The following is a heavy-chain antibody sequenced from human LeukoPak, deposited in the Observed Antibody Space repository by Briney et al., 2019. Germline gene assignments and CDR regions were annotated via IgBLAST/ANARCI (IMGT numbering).Heavy chain of an antibody. Sequence: ASVKVSCKASGGTFSSYAISWVRQAPGQGLEWMGGIIPIFGTANYAQKFQGRVTITADESTSTAYMELSSLRSEDTAVYYCARVVGYCSSTSCPWDYYYYGMDVWGQGTTVTVS. J-gene: IGHJ6*02. CDR1: GGTFSSYA. V-gene: IGHV1-69*13. CDR2: IIPIFGTA. D-gene: IGHD2-2*01. CDR3: ARVVGYCSSTSCPWDYYYYGMDV.